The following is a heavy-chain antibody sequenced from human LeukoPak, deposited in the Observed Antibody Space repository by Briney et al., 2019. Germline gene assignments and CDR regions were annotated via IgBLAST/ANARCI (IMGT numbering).Heavy chain of an antibody. CDR2: IYHSGST. D-gene: IGHD1-26*01. CDR3: ARLSVGATRRGY. J-gene: IGHJ4*02. Sequence: SETLSLTCAVSGYSISSGHYWGWIRQPPGKGLEWIGSIYHSGSTYYNPSLKSRVTISVDTSKNQFSLKLSSVTAADTAVCYCARLSVGATRRGYWGQGTLVTVSS. CDR1: GYSISSGHY. V-gene: IGHV4-38-2*01.